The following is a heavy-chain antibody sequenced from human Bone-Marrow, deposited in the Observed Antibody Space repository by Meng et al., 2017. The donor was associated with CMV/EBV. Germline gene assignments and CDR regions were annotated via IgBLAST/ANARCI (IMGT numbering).Heavy chain of an antibody. J-gene: IGHJ5*02. CDR3: ARGRRRYCSSTSCYMGWFDP. Sequence: SEPLSLTCAVYGGSFSGYYWSWIRQPPGKGLEWIGEINHSGSTNYNPSLKSRVTISVDTSKNQFSLKLSSVTAADTAVYYCARGRRRYCSSTSCYMGWFDPWGQGTLVPSPQ. CDR2: INHSGST. V-gene: IGHV4-34*01. D-gene: IGHD2-2*02. CDR1: GGSFSGYY.